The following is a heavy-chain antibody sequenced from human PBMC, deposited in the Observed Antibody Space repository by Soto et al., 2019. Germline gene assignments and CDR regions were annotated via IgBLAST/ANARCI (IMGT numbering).Heavy chain of an antibody. V-gene: IGHV3-30*03. D-gene: IGHD1-26*01. CDR1: GFTSSRYG. Sequence: GGAPRLSCGAPGFTSSRYGKHWGRQAPGKGMGWVAFISYDGSNKYYADAVKGRFTISRDNSKNTLYLQMNSLRAEDTAVYYCATSGSKPRFDFWGQGTLVTVSS. J-gene: IGHJ4*02. CDR2: ISYDGSNK. CDR3: ATSGSKPRFDF.